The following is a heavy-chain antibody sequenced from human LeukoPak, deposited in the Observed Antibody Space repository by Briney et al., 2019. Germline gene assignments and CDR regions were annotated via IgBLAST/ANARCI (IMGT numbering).Heavy chain of an antibody. J-gene: IGHJ4*02. V-gene: IGHV3-7*01. CDR2: MNEDGSEI. CDR1: GLIFRPYW. D-gene: IGHD6-6*01. CDR3: ASGVYHFDH. Sequence: GGSLRLSCAPSGLIFRPYWMCWVRQAPGKGLEWVANMNEDGSEIYYLNSVKGRFTISRDNAKNSVYLQMNSLRAEDTAVYYCASGVYHFDHWGQGTLVTVSS.